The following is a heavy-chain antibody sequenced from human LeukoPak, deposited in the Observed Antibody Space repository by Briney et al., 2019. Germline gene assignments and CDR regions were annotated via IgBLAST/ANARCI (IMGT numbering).Heavy chain of an antibody. J-gene: IGHJ4*02. D-gene: IGHD3-22*01. V-gene: IGHV1-24*01. CDR2: FDPEDGET. Sequence: ASVKVSCKVSGYTLTELSMHWVRQAPGKGLEWMGGFDPEDGETIYAQKFQGRVTMTEDTSTDTAYMELSSLRSDDTAVYYCARDPYSYGRVGYYDSSGYLYYFDYWGQGTLVTVSS. CDR3: ARDPYSYGRVGYYDSSGYLYYFDY. CDR1: GYTLTELS.